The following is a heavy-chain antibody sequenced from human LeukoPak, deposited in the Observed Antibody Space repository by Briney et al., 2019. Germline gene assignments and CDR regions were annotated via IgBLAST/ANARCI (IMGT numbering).Heavy chain of an antibody. V-gene: IGHV1-69*13. CDR1: GGTFSNYP. J-gene: IGHJ5*02. D-gene: IGHD5-24*01. CDR3: ATHTGGYNYWWFDI. CDR2: IIPVYGTA. Sequence: SVKVSCKASGGTFSNYPIIWVRLAPGRGLECLGGIIPVYGTANYAQMFHGRITLTAQEPTATAYMELRRLTSDATAMYFCATHTGGYNYWWFDIWGQGTLVTVSS.